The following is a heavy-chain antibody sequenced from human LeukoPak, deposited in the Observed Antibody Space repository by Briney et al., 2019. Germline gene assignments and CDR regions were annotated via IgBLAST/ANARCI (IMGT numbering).Heavy chain of an antibody. CDR3: ARDVVAAPGTWDY. Sequence: SETLSLTCTVSGDSISSYYWSWIRPPAGKGLEWIGRIYTSGSTNYNPSLKSRVTMSVDTSKNQFSLKLSSVTPADTAVYYCARDVVAAPGTWDYWGQGTLVTVSS. V-gene: IGHV4-4*07. D-gene: IGHD6-13*01. CDR2: IYTSGST. CDR1: GDSISSYY. J-gene: IGHJ4*02.